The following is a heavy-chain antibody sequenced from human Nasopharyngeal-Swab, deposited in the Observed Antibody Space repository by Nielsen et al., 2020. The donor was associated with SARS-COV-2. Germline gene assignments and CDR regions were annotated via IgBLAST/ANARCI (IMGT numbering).Heavy chain of an antibody. V-gene: IGHV3-23*01. CDR1: GFTFSSYA. CDR2: ISGSGGST. D-gene: IGHD3-10*01. CDR3: AKGLWSGELLSGLNY. Sequence: GESLKISCAASGFTFSSYAMSWVRQAPGKGLEWVSAISGSGGSTYYADSVKGRFTISRDNSKNTLYLQMNSLRAEDTAVYYCAKGLWSGELLSGLNYWGQGTLVTVSS. J-gene: IGHJ4*02.